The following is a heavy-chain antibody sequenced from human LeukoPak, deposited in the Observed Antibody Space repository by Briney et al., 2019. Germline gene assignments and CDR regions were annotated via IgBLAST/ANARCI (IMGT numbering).Heavy chain of an antibody. D-gene: IGHD3-10*01. Sequence: PGGSLRLSCAASGFTFSSYSMNWVRQAPGKGLEWVSSISSSSSYIYYADSVKGRFTISRDNAKNSLYLQMNSLRAEDTAVYYCARAARGPPMVFDIWGQGTMVTVSS. J-gene: IGHJ3*02. V-gene: IGHV3-21*01. CDR1: GFTFSSYS. CDR2: ISSSSSYI. CDR3: ARAARGPPMVFDI.